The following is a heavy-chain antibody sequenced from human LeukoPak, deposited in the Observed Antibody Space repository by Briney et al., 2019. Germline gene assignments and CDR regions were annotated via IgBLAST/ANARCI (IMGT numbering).Heavy chain of an antibody. CDR3: AYNRDFALDN. J-gene: IGHJ4*02. CDR2: IYYSGST. V-gene: IGHV4-61*01. Sequence: SETLSLTCAVSGVSVSSGSYYWSWIRQPPGKGLEWIGYIYYSGSTNYNPSLKSRVTISVDTSKNQFSLKLSSVTAADTAVYFCAYNRDFALDNWGQGTLVTVSS. CDR1: GVSVSSGSYY. D-gene: IGHD1-14*01.